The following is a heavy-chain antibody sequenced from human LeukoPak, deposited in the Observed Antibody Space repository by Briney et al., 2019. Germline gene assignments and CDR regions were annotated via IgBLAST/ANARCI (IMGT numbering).Heavy chain of an antibody. Sequence: SETLSLTCAAYGGSFSGYYWSWIRQPPGKGLEWIGEINHSGSTNYNPSLKSRVTISVDTSKNQFSLKLSSVTAADTAVYYCARGVGRYSGWYSLYGYFDYWGQGTLVTVSS. CDR2: INHSGST. CDR3: ARGVGRYSGWYSLYGYFDY. J-gene: IGHJ4*02. D-gene: IGHD6-19*01. V-gene: IGHV4-34*01. CDR1: GGSFSGYY.